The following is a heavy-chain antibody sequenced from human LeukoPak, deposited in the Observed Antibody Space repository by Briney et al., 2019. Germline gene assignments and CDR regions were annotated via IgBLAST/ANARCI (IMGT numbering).Heavy chain of an antibody. J-gene: IGHJ5*02. CDR1: GGPISSSSYY. CDR3: ARSNYGSGSYYNT. V-gene: IGHV4-31*03. Sequence: SETLSLTCTVSGGPISSSSYYWGWIRQPPGKGLEWIGYIYYSGTTYYNPSLQSRLTISVDTSKNQSSLKLSSVTAADTAVYYCARSNYGSGSYYNTWGQGTLVTVSS. CDR2: IYYSGTT. D-gene: IGHD3-10*01.